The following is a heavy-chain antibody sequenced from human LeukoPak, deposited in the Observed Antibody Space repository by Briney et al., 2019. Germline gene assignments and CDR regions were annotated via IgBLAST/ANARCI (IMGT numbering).Heavy chain of an antibody. D-gene: IGHD6-19*01. Sequence: SETLSLTCAVSGGSISSGGYSWSWIRQPPGKGLEWIGYIYHSGSTYYNPSLKSRVTISVDRSKNQFSLKLSSVTAADTAVYYCARAEQWPLVYFQHWGQGTLVTVSS. J-gene: IGHJ1*01. CDR1: GGSISSGGYS. V-gene: IGHV4-30-2*01. CDR3: ARAEQWPLVYFQH. CDR2: IYHSGST.